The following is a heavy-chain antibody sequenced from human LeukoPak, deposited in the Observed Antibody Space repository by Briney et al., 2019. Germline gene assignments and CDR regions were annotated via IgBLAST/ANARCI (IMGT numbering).Heavy chain of an antibody. CDR1: GFTFSSYG. Sequence: SGGSLRLSCAASGFTFSSYGMHWVRQAPGKGLEWVAFIRYDGSNKYYADSVKGRFTISRDNSKNTLYLQMNSLRAEDTAVYYCAKDQQAGYYYYYGMDVWGQGTTVTVSS. D-gene: IGHD6-13*01. CDR2: IRYDGSNK. CDR3: AKDQQAGYYYYYGMDV. J-gene: IGHJ6*02. V-gene: IGHV3-30*02.